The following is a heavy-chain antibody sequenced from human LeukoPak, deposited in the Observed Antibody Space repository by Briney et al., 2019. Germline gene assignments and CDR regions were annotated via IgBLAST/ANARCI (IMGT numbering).Heavy chain of an antibody. CDR3: ARGLYSGWYVY. V-gene: IGHV1-46*01. CDR1: GYIFTRYH. Sequence: ASVKVSRKASGYIFTRYHMHWVRQAPGQGLEWMGIINPNSGSASYAQEFQGRVTMTRDTSTSTVYMELSSLRSEDTAVYYCARGLYSGWYVYWGQGTLVTVSS. J-gene: IGHJ4*02. D-gene: IGHD6-19*01. CDR2: INPNSGSA.